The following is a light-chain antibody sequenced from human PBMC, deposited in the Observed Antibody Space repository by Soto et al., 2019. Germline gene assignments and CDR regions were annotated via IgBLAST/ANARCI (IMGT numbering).Light chain of an antibody. CDR2: GAS. CDR3: HQYGSSPTT. V-gene: IGKV3-20*01. CDR1: QSVSNNY. Sequence: EIVLKQSPGTLSLSPGERATLSCRASQSVSNNYLAWYQQKPSQAPRLLIYGASNRATGIPDRFSGSGSGTDFSLTISRLEPEDFAVYYCHQYGSSPTTLGQGTKADIK. J-gene: IGKJ1*01.